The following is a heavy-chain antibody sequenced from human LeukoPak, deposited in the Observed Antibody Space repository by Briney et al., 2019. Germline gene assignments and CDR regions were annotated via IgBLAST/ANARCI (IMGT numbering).Heavy chain of an antibody. J-gene: IGHJ4*02. CDR3: ASHIHY. V-gene: IGHV1-18*04. CDR2: ISAYNGNT. Sequence: GASVKVTFKAAASTYTINFNSLRCLPPGQGHEWMGWISAYNGNTNYAQKLQGRVTMTTDTSTSTAYMEVRSLRSDDTGVYYCASHIHYWGQGTLVTVSS. CDR1: ASTYTINF.